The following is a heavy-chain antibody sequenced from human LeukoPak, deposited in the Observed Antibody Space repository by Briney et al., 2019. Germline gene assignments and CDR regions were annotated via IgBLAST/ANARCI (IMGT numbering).Heavy chain of an antibody. Sequence: PSETLSLTCGVSGGSISNTNWWSWVRQPPGQGLEWIGEISLTGLTHYNPSLESRVTISVDTSKNQFSLKLSSVTAADTAVYYCAADSSGYYALYYFDYRGQGTLVTVSS. J-gene: IGHJ4*02. D-gene: IGHD3-22*01. CDR1: GGSISNTNW. CDR2: ISLTGLT. CDR3: AADSSGYYALYYFDY. V-gene: IGHV4-4*02.